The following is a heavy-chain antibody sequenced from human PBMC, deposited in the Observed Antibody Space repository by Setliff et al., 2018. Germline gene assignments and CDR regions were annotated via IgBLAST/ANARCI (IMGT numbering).Heavy chain of an antibody. J-gene: IGHJ4*02. CDR1: GFTFSDYA. Sequence: GGSLRLSCAASGFTFSDYAMSWVRQAPGKGLEWVSTISGSAGSIHLADSVKGRFTISRDNSKNTLFLQMSSLRAADTAVYYCARTCSGSGCYAGLESWGQGSLVTVSS. D-gene: IGHD2-15*01. CDR3: ARTCSGSGCYAGLES. V-gene: IGHV3-23*01. CDR2: ISGSAGSI.